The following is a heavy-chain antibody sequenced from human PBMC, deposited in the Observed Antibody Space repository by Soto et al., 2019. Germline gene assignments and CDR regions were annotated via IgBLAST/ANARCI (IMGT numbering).Heavy chain of an antibody. CDR1: GCSFTIYC. J-gene: IGHJ6*02. Sequence: GESLKISCKGSGCSFTIYCIGLVLQMPGKGLDWMGIIYPGDSDTRYSPSFQGQVTISADKSISTAYLQWSSLKASDTAMYYCARRGAAASGSTKNYYYYGMDVWGQGTTVTVSS. CDR3: ARRGAAASGSTKNYYYYGMDV. V-gene: IGHV5-51*01. CDR2: IYPGDSDT. D-gene: IGHD6-13*01.